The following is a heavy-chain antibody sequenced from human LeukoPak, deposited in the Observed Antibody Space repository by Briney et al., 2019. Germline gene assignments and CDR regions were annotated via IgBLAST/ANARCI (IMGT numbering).Heavy chain of an antibody. Sequence: PGGSLRLSCAASGFTFSSYAMHWVRQAPGKGLEWVAVISYDGNNKYYADSVKGRFTIYRDNSKNTLYLQMNSLRAEDTAVYYCARAKQLALFGYWGQGTLVTVSS. CDR2: ISYDGNNK. V-gene: IGHV3-30-3*01. D-gene: IGHD6-6*01. CDR3: ARAKQLALFGY. CDR1: GFTFSSYA. J-gene: IGHJ4*02.